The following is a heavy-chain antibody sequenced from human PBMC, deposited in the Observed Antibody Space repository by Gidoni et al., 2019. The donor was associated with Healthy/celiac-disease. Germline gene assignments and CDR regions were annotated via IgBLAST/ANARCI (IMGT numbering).Heavy chain of an antibody. CDR1: GFTFSSCG. Sequence: QLQPVASGVGVVQPGRSLRLSCAAPGFTFSSCGMHWVSKAPGKVLEWVAVIWYDGSNKYYADSVKGRFTISRDNSKNTLYLQMNSLRAEDTAVYYCARNGGTTTVDYWGQGTLVTVSS. J-gene: IGHJ4*02. CDR2: IWYDGSNK. V-gene: IGHV3-33*01. D-gene: IGHD1-26*01. CDR3: ARNGGTTTVDY.